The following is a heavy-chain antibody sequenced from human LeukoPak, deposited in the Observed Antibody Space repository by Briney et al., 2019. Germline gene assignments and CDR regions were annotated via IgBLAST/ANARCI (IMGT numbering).Heavy chain of an antibody. CDR2: ISGSGGST. CDR1: GFTFSSYA. Sequence: GGSLRLSCAASGFTFSSYAMSWVRQAPGKGLEWVSAISGSGGSTHYAASANRTFTISKDTSKNTLYLQMNSLKAEDTAPYYCASSYGHYGEEAYFDYWGQGTLVTVSS. V-gene: IGHV3-23*01. J-gene: IGHJ4*02. D-gene: IGHD4-17*01. CDR3: ASSYGHYGEEAYFDY.